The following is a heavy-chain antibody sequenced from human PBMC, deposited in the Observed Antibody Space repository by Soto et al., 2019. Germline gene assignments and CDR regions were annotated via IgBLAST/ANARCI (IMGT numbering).Heavy chain of an antibody. CDR2: IPYDGSSE. CDR3: ATSSGYLNYFDY. D-gene: IGHD6-19*01. Sequence: QLHLVESGGGVVRPGESLRLSCVDSGFSFRTYPMHWVRKAPGKGLEWVALIPYDGSSEAYGESVRDRFTVSRDNSKNTLYLQLNSLRPEDTAVYYCATSSGYLNYFDYWGQGTLVTVSS. J-gene: IGHJ4*02. CDR1: GFSFRTYP. V-gene: IGHV3-30-3*01.